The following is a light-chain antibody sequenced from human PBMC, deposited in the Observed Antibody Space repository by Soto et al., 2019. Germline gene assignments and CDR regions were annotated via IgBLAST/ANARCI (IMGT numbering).Light chain of an antibody. J-gene: IGKJ1*01. V-gene: IGKV1-5*01. CDR2: DAS. CDR1: QSVSRW. CDR3: QQYTTYSSWT. Sequence: DIQLTQSPSTLSASVGDRVTITCRASQSVSRWLGGYQHKPGKAPNLLIYDASTLESGVPSRFSGSGSGTEFTLTISSLQADDFATYYCQQYTTYSSWTFGQGTRVEI.